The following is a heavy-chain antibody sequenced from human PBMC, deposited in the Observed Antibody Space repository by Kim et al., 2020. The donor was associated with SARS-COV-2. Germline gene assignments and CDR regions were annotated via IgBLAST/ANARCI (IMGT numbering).Heavy chain of an antibody. CDR2: ISGSGDYI. J-gene: IGHJ4*02. D-gene: IGHD1-20*01. V-gene: IGHV3-23*01. Sequence: GGSLRLSCAASGLTFSVYPMTWVRQAPGKGLEWVSDISGSGDYIFYANSVRGRFTISRDNSKNILFLQMNSLRAEDTAVYYCATGANNWNPGHWGQGTQV. CDR3: ATGANNWNPGH. CDR1: GLTFSVYP.